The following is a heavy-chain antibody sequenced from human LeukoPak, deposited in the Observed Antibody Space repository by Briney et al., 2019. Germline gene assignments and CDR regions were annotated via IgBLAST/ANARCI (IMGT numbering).Heavy chain of an antibody. Sequence: GASVKVSCKASGGTFSSYAISWVRQAPGQGLEWMGGIIPIFGTANYAQKFQGRVTITADESTSTAYMELSSLRSEDTAVYYCARSIPGFGVVIQGYFDYWGQGTLVTVSS. J-gene: IGHJ4*02. CDR2: IIPIFGTA. CDR1: GGTFSSYA. V-gene: IGHV1-69*13. CDR3: ARSIPGFGVVIQGYFDY. D-gene: IGHD3-3*01.